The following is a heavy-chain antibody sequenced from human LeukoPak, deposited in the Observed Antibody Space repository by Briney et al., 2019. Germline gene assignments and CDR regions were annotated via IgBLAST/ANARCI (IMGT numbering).Heavy chain of an antibody. CDR1: AFAFNTYA. Sequence: PGGSLRLSCEASAFAFNTYAMHWVRQAPGQGLEWVTLIWHDGSHKSYIDSVRGRFTISRDNSKNTVYLQRNGLRAEDTAVYYCAREIFVSGSYPDYWGQGTLVAVSS. D-gene: IGHD3-16*02. CDR2: IWHDGSHK. CDR3: AREIFVSGSYPDY. J-gene: IGHJ4*02. V-gene: IGHV3-33*01.